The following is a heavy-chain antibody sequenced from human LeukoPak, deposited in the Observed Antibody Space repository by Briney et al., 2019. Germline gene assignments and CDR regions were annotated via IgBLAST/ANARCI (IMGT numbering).Heavy chain of an antibody. V-gene: IGHV4-59*01. CDR3: ARGGIAAAGQFDY. CDR1: GGSISSYY. J-gene: IGHJ4*02. D-gene: IGHD6-13*01. CDR2: IYYSGST. Sequence: SETLSLTCTVSGGSISSYYWSWIRQPPGKGLEWIGYIYYSGSTNYNPSLKSRVTLSVDTSKNQFSLKLSSVTAADTAVYYCARGGIAAAGQFDYWGQGTLVTVSS.